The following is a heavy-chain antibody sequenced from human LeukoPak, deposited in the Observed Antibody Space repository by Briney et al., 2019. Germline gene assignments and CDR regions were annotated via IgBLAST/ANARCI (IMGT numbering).Heavy chain of an antibody. CDR1: GYTFTGYF. V-gene: IGHV1-2*06. J-gene: IGHJ3*02. D-gene: IGHD2-15*01. CDR3: AIAGGGSGAFDI. Sequence: ASVKVSCKAFGYTFTGYFMHWVRQAPGQGLEWMGRINPNTGGTKYTQKFQGRVTMTRDTSISTAYMELSNLRSDDTAVYYCAIAGGGSGAFDIWGQGTMVTVSS. CDR2: INPNTGGT.